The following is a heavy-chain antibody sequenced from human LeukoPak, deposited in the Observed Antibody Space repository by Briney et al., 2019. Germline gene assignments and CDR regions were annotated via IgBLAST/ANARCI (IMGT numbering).Heavy chain of an antibody. CDR1: GFTFSTYA. Sequence: GGSLRLSCAASGFTFSTYAMSWVRQAPGKGLEWVSAIIGSGGSTYYADSVKGRFTISRDNSKNTLYLQMNSLRAEDTAIYYCAKAEGKNPNGGRWLDWGQGTLVTVSS. J-gene: IGHJ4*02. D-gene: IGHD6-19*01. CDR3: AKAEGKNPNGGRWLD. V-gene: IGHV3-23*01. CDR2: IIGSGGST.